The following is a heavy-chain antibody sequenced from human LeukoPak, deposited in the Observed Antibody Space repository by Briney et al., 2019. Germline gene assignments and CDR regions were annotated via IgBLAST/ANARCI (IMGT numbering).Heavy chain of an antibody. Sequence: ASVKVSCKASGYIFTDYYMHWVRQAPGQGLEWMGWINPNSGDTNFAQKLQGRVTMTTDTSTSTAYMELRSLRSDDTAVYYCARGYSSDWYFWDYWGQGTLVTVSS. CDR1: GYIFTDYY. D-gene: IGHD6-19*01. CDR2: INPNSGDT. J-gene: IGHJ4*02. V-gene: IGHV1-2*02. CDR3: ARGYSSDWYFWDY.